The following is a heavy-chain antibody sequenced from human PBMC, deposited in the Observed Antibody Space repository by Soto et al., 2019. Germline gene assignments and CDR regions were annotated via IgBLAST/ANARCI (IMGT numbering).Heavy chain of an antibody. D-gene: IGHD3-22*01. J-gene: IGHJ4*02. CDR3: ARDYYYDSSGYYYD. CDR2: IWYDGSNK. CDR1: GFTFSSYG. Sequence: GGSLSLSCAASGFTFSSYGMHWVRQAPGKGLEWVAVIWYDGSNKYYADSVKGRFTISRDNSKNTLYLQMNSLRAEDTAVYYCARDYYYDSSGYYYDWGQGTLVTVSS. V-gene: IGHV3-33*01.